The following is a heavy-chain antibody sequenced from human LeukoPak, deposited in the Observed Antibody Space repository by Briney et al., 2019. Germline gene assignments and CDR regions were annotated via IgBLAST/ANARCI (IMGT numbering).Heavy chain of an antibody. V-gene: IGHV3-30*02. CDR1: GFTFSSYG. CDR3: AKNRDSDSSRIRKYYFDY. D-gene: IGHD4-11*01. J-gene: IGHJ4*02. Sequence: GGSLRLSCAASGFTFSSYGMHWVRQAPGKGLEWVAFIQYDGSNKYYADSVKGRFTISRDNSENTLYLQINSLRAEDTAVYYCAKNRDSDSSRIRKYYFDYWGQGTLVTVSS. CDR2: IQYDGSNK.